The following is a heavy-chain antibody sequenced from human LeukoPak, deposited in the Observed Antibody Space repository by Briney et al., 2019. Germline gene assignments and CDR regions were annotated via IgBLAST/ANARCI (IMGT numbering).Heavy chain of an antibody. Sequence: SVKVSCKASGGTLSSYAISWVRQAPGQGLEWMGGIIPIFGTANYAQKFQGRVTITADESTSTAYMELSSLRAEDTAVYYCARDSPARGARAFDYWGQGTLVTVSS. CDR1: GGTLSSYA. V-gene: IGHV1-69*01. CDR3: ARDSPARGARAFDY. J-gene: IGHJ4*02. CDR2: IIPIFGTA. D-gene: IGHD3-10*01.